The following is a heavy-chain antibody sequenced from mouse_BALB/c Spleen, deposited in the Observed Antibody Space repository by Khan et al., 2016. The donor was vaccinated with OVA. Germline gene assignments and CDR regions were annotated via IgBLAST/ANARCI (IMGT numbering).Heavy chain of an antibody. CDR1: GYTFTSYT. V-gene: IGHV1-4*01. Sequence: VQLQQSGAELARPGASVKMSCKASGYTFTSYTIHWIKLRPGQGLEWIGFINPSNGYTNYNQKFKVKATLTAEKSSTTVYMQLSRLTSDDSAVYNCVRDGAYHRNDGWFAYWGQGTLVTVSA. D-gene: IGHD2-14*01. CDR3: VRDGAYHRNDGWFAY. J-gene: IGHJ3*01. CDR2: INPSNGYT.